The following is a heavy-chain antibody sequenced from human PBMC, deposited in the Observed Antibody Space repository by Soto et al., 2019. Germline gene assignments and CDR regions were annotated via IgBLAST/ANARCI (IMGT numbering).Heavy chain of an antibody. V-gene: IGHV4-59*01. CDR3: ARDATRSSGLDY. J-gene: IGHJ4*02. CDR1: GGSISSYY. Sequence: SETLSLTCTVSGGSISSYYWSWIRQPPGKGLEWIGYIYYSGSTNYNPSLKSRVTISVDTSKNQFSLKLSSVTAADTAVYYCARDATRSSGLDYWGQATLVTVSS. D-gene: IGHD3-22*01. CDR2: IYYSGST.